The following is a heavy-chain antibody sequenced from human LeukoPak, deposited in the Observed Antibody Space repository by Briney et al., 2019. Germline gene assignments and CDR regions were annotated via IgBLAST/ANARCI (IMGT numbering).Heavy chain of an antibody. V-gene: IGHV3-9*01. CDR1: GFTFDDYA. Sequence: GRSLRLSCAASGFTFDDYAMHWVRQAPGKGLEWVSGISWNSGSIGYADSVKGRFTISRDNAKNSLYLQMNSLRAEDTALYYCAKDKWGGDRSGAFDIWGQGTMVTVSS. J-gene: IGHJ3*02. CDR3: AKDKWGGDRSGAFDI. CDR2: ISWNSGSI. D-gene: IGHD2-21*02.